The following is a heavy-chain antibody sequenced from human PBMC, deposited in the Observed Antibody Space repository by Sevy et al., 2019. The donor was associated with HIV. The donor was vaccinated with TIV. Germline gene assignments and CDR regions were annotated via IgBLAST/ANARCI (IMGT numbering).Heavy chain of an antibody. Sequence: GGCLRLSCAASGFTFSDYYMSWIRQAPGKGLEWLAYISGSDFTIYYADSVKGRFTISRDNAKNSLYLQMNSLRAEDTAVYYCARDHVKDGDLGDYYYFAMDVWGQGTTVTVSS. CDR2: ISGSDFTI. J-gene: IGHJ6*02. CDR1: GFTFSDYY. CDR3: ARDHVKDGDLGDYYYFAMDV. V-gene: IGHV3-11*01. D-gene: IGHD4-17*01.